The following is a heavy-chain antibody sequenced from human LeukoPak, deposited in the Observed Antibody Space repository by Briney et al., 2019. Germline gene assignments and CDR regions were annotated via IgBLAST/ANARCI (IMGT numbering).Heavy chain of an antibody. Sequence: GGSLRLSCAASGFNFRGYAMSWVRQAPGKGLEWVSAISGSGARAHYGESVRGRFTISRDNSQNTLHLQMNSLRADDTAVCYCAKDVVMGETNSYYSVMDVWGQGTTVTVSS. CDR2: ISGSGARA. J-gene: IGHJ6*02. V-gene: IGHV3-23*01. CDR1: GFNFRGYA. D-gene: IGHD3-10*02. CDR3: AKDVVMGETNSYYSVMDV.